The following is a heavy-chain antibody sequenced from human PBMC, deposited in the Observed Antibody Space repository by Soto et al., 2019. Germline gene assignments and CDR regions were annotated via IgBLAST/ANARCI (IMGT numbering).Heavy chain of an antibody. CDR1: GFTFSDYG. CDR2: ISYDGSNR. V-gene: IGHV3-30*18. J-gene: IGHJ4*02. D-gene: IGHD5-18*01. Sequence: PGGSLRLSCAASGFTFSDYGMHWVRQAPGKGLEWVALISYDGSNRYYADSVKGRFTISRDISKKTLYLQMNNLRAEDTAVYYCAKLPVRKLSGGSYGFDYWGQGTLVTVSS. CDR3: AKLPVRKLSGGSYGFDY.